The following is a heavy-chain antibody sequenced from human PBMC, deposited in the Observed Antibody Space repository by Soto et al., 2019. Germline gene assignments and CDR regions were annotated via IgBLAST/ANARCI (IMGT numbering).Heavy chain of an antibody. V-gene: IGHV4-31*02. CDR3: ATNGGYYDSSGPKYFQY. D-gene: IGHD3-22*01. CDR2: IYYSGST. J-gene: IGHJ1*01. CDR1: VGSTRVGGYY. Sequence: QVQLQESGPGLVKPSQTLSLTGTVSVGSTRVGGYYWSWIGRHPGKGLRCFGYIYYSGSTNYNPSLKSRVTISVDTSKNQFSLKLSSVTAADTAVYYCATNGGYYDSSGPKYFQYWGQGTLFTVSS.